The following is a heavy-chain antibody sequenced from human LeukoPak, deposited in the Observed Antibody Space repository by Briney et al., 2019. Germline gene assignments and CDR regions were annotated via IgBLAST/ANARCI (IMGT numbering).Heavy chain of an antibody. CDR2: LSGSGGFR. J-gene: IGHJ4*02. Sequence: GGSLRLSCAASGFIFRSYAMSWVRQAPGKGLEWVSALSGSGGFRHFADSVQGRFTISRDNSKNTLYLQMNSLRTEDTAVYYCARSTTTMVPFDYWGQGTLVSVSS. D-gene: IGHD5-18*01. CDR3: ARSTTTMVPFDY. CDR1: GFIFRSYA. V-gene: IGHV3-23*01.